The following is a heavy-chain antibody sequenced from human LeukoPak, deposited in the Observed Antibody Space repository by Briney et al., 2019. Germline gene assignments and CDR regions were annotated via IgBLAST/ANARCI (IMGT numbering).Heavy chain of an antibody. CDR2: INPSGGST. D-gene: IGHD1-1*01. Sequence: GASVKVSCKASGYTFTSYYMHWVRQAPGQGLEWMGIINPSGGSTSYAQKFQGRVTMTRDTSTSTVYMELSSLRSEDTAVYYCARDRNVILEWHPSRTPGQFDYWGQGTLVTVSS. V-gene: IGHV1-46*01. CDR1: GYTFTSYY. J-gene: IGHJ4*02. CDR3: ARDRNVILEWHPSRTPGQFDY.